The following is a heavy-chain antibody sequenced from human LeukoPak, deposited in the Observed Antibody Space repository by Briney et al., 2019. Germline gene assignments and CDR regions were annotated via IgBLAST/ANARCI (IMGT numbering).Heavy chain of an antibody. CDR1: SISNYW. Sequence: SISNYWGWLRQPPGKGLEWIGIIYPADSDTRYSPSFPGQVTLSADKSVNTAYLQWSSLKASDTAIYYCARLEGYSGRWGEGNLVTVSS. CDR3: ARLEGYSGR. D-gene: IGHD3-3*01. CDR2: IYPADSDT. J-gene: IGHJ4*02. V-gene: IGHV5-51*01.